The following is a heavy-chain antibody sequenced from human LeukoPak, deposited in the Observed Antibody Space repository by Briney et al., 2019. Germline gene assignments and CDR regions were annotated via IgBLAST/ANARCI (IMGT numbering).Heavy chain of an antibody. D-gene: IGHD3-9*01. V-gene: IGHV1-3*01. Sequence: ASVKVSCKASGYTFISYAIHWMRQAPGQRLEWMGWINAGNGNTKYSRKFQGRVTITRDTSASTANMELSSLRSEDTAVYYCARVGYDILTGSSLGWFDPWGQGTLVTVSS. CDR2: INAGNGNT. CDR3: ARVGYDILTGSSLGWFDP. CDR1: GYTFISYA. J-gene: IGHJ5*02.